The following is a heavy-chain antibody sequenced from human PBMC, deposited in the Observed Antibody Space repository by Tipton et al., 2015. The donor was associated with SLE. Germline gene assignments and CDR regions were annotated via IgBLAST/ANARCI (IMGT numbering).Heavy chain of an antibody. J-gene: IGHJ4*02. Sequence: SLRLSCAASGFTFSSYEMNWVRQAPGKGLEWVGGMWYDGSHEYYADSVKGRFTISRDNSNNTLFLQMNSLRGEDTAVYYCGRGTTMVYDYWGQGTLVTASS. CDR2: MWYDGSHE. D-gene: IGHD5-18*01. CDR1: GFTFSSYE. V-gene: IGHV3-33*08. CDR3: GRGTTMVYDY.